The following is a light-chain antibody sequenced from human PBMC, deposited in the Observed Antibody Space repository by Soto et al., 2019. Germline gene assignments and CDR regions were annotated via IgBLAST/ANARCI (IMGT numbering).Light chain of an antibody. Sequence: IQLTQSPSSLSASVVDRFTITFLASQGISSYLAWYQLKPGKAPKLLIYSTSTLQSGVPSRFSGSGSGSDFTLTISSLQPEDFATYYCQQLNSYPITFGQGTRLEIK. CDR3: QQLNSYPIT. CDR1: QGISSY. CDR2: STS. V-gene: IGKV1-9*01. J-gene: IGKJ5*01.